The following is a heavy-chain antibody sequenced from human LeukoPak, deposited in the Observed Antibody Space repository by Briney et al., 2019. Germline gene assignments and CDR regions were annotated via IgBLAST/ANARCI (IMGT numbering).Heavy chain of an antibody. CDR1: GYTFTSHA. CDR3: AIGDDIVVLVAAPDY. Sequence: SVKVSCKASGYTFTSHAISWVRQAPRQGLEGMGIINPSGGSTSYEKQFQGRVTMTRDTSTRTVYMELSRLRSEDTAVYYCAIGDDIVVLVAAPDYWGQGTRVTVSS. J-gene: IGHJ4*02. D-gene: IGHD2-15*01. CDR2: INPSGGST. V-gene: IGHV1-46*01.